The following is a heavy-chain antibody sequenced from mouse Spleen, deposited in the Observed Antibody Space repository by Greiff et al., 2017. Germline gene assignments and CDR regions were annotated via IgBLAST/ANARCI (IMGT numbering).Heavy chain of an antibody. CDR1: GYSFTDYN. Sequence: VQLQQSGPELVKPGASVKTSCKASGYSFTDYNMNWVKQSNGKSLEWIGVINPNYGTTSYNQKFKGKATLTVDQSSSTAYMQLNSLTSEDSAVYYCARTNYYDGSYGAMDYWGQGTSVTVSS. D-gene: IGHD1-1*01. V-gene: IGHV1-39*01. CDR3: ARTNYYDGSYGAMDY. J-gene: IGHJ4*01. CDR2: INPNYGTT.